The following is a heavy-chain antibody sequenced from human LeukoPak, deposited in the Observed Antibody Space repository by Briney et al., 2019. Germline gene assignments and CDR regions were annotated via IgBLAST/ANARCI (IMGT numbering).Heavy chain of an antibody. CDR2: IYYSGSI. CDR1: GGSISSGDYY. J-gene: IGHJ6*02. V-gene: IGHV4-30-4*01. CDR3: ARSNYGMDV. Sequence: SETLSLTCTVSGGSISSGDYYWRWIRQPPGKGLEWFVYIYYSGSIYYNPSLKSRLPISVYTSKSQISLKLSAETAADTAGYNSARSNYGMDVWGQGTTVTVSS.